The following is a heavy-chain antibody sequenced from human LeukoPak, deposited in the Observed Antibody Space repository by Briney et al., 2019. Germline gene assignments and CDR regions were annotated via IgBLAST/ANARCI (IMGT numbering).Heavy chain of an antibody. CDR1: GFTFYDYA. D-gene: IGHD6-19*01. CDR3: AKDDSGYSSGWFDH. CDR2: ISWNSGSI. J-gene: IGHJ5*02. V-gene: IGHV3-9*01. Sequence: PCRSLTFSCSASGFTFYDYAMHWLRQAPGMGLEGVSGISWNSGSIGYADSVKGRFSISRDNAKNSLYLQMNSLRAEDTALYYCAKDDSGYSSGWFDHWGQGTLVTVSS.